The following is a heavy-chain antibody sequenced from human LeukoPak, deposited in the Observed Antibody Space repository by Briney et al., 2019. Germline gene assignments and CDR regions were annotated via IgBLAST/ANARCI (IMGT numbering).Heavy chain of an antibody. D-gene: IGHD3-22*01. V-gene: IGHV3-15*01. CDR1: GFTFSSAW. CDR2: VRSKADGGTT. J-gene: IGHJ4*02. CDR3: TTVRPGTSGYSY. Sequence: GGSPRLSCAASGFTFSSAWMTWVRQAPGKGLEWVGRVRSKADGGTTDYAAPAKGRFTISRDDSKNTVLLQMNSLKTEDTAVYYCTTVRPGTSGYSYWGQGTLVTVSS.